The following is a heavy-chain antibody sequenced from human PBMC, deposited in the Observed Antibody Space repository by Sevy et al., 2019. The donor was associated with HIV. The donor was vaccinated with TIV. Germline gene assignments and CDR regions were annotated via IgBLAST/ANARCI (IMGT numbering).Heavy chain of an antibody. V-gene: IGHV3-30-3*01. CDR2: ISYDGSNK. D-gene: IGHD2-21*02. CDR1: GFTFSSYA. CDR3: AREQEAIVVVTAAFDY. J-gene: IGHJ4*02. Sequence: GGSLRLSCAASGFTFSSYAMHWVRQAPGKGLEWVAVISYDGSNKYYADSVKGRFTISRDNSKNTLYLQMNSLRAEDTAVYYCAREQEAIVVVTAAFDYWGQGTLVTVSS.